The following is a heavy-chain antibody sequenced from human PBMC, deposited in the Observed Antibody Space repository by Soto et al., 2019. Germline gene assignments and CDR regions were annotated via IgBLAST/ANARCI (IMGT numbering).Heavy chain of an antibody. V-gene: IGHV3-30*03. D-gene: IGHD3-16*01. CDR3: APCFAPFDY. Sequence: QVQLVESGGGVVQPGRSLRLSCAASGFTFSSYGMHWVRQAPGKGLEWVAVISDDGSNKYYADSVKGRFTISRDNSKNPLYLQMHSLRAEDTPVYYSAPCFAPFDYWGQGTLVSVSS. J-gene: IGHJ4*02. CDR1: GFTFSSYG. CDR2: ISDDGSNK.